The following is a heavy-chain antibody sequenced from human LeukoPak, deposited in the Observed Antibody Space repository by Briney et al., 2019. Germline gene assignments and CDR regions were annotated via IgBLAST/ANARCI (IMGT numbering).Heavy chain of an antibody. CDR3: ASVNSGYDLFDY. CDR1: GFTVSSNY. J-gene: IGHJ4*02. CDR2: IYSGGST. D-gene: IGHD5-12*01. V-gene: IGHV3-53*01. Sequence: GGSLRLSCAASGFTVSSNYMSWVRQAPGKGLVWVSVIYSGGSTYYADSVKGRFTISRDNSKNTLYLQMNSLRAEDTAVYYCASVNSGYDLFDYWGQGTLVTVSS.